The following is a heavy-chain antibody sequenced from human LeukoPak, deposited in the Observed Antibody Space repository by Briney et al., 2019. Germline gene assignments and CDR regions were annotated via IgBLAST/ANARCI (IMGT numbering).Heavy chain of an antibody. CDR1: GFTFSSYG. J-gene: IGHJ6*03. CDR3: ARDFVPSSSWYIPYYYYYMDV. Sequence: PGGSLRLSCAASGFTFSSYGMHWVRQAPGKGLEWVAFIRYDGSNKYYADSVKGRFTISRDNSKNTLYLQMNSLRAEDTAVYYCARDFVPSSSWYIPYYYYYMDVWGKGTTVTVSS. CDR2: IRYDGSNK. V-gene: IGHV3-30*02. D-gene: IGHD6-13*01.